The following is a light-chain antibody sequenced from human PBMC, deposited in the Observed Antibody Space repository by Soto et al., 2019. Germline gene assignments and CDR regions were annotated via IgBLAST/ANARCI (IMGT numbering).Light chain of an antibody. V-gene: IGKV3-20*01. CDR3: QLYGSSPPSWT. CDR1: QSVSSSS. Sequence: ETVLTQSPGTLSLSPGERATLSCRASQSVSSSSLAWYQQKPGQAPRLLIYGASSRASGIPDRFSGSGSGTDFTLTISRLETEDFAVYYCQLYGSSPPSWTFGQGTKVEIK. CDR2: GAS. J-gene: IGKJ1*01.